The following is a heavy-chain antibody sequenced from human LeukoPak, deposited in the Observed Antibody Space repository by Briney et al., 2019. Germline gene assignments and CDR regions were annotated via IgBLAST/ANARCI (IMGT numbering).Heavy chain of an antibody. CDR1: GYSSPTYW. Sequence: GESLRISCKGSGYSSPTYWISWVRQMPGKGLEWMGRIDPSDSSTNYRTSFQGHVTISTDKSISTAYLQWSSRKASDTGMYYCARRELSSGYYFDYWGQGTLVTVSS. D-gene: IGHD3-16*02. CDR3: ARRELSSGYYFDY. J-gene: IGHJ4*02. V-gene: IGHV5-10-1*01. CDR2: IDPSDSST.